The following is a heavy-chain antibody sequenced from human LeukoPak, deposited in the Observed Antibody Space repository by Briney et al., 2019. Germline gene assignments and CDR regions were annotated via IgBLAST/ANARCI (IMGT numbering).Heavy chain of an antibody. Sequence: ASVKVSCKVSGYTLTGYYMHWVRQAPGQGLECRGWINPNSGGTNYAPKFQGRVTMTRDTSISTAYMELSRLRSDDTAVYYCARDRNDYSNYILDYWGQGTLVTVSS. V-gene: IGHV1-2*02. J-gene: IGHJ4*02. CDR3: ARDRNDYSNYILDY. D-gene: IGHD4-11*01. CDR2: INPNSGGT. CDR1: GYTLTGYY.